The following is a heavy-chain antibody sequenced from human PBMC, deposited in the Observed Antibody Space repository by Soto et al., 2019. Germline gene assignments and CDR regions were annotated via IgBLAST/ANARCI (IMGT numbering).Heavy chain of an antibody. D-gene: IGHD2-8*01. V-gene: IGHV3-33*01. Sequence: GGSLRLSCAASGFTFSSYGMHWVRQAPGKGLEWVAVIWYDGSNKYYADSVKGRFTISRDNAKNSLYLQMNSLRAEDTAVYYCARGDCGNGVCYYYYYMDVWGKGTTVTVSS. CDR1: GFTFSSYG. CDR2: IWYDGSNK. J-gene: IGHJ6*03. CDR3: ARGDCGNGVCYYYYYMDV.